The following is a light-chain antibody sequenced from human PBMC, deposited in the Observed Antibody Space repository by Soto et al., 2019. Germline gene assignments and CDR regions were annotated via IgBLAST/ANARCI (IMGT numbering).Light chain of an antibody. CDR2: QDS. V-gene: IGLV3-1*01. CDR1: KLGNKY. CDR3: QAWDSSTVV. Sequence: SYELTQPPSVSVSPRQTASITCSGDKLGNKYACWYQQKPGQSPVLVIYQDSKRPSGIPERFSGSNSGNTATLTISGPQAMDEADYYCQAWDSSTVVFGGGTKLTVL. J-gene: IGLJ2*01.